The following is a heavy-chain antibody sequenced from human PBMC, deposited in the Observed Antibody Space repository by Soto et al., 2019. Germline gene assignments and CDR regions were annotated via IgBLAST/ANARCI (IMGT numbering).Heavy chain of an antibody. CDR2: ISAYNGNT. Sequence: QVKLVQSGTEVKQPGASMKVSCKASGYSFATSGISWVRQAPGQGLEWMGWISAYNGNTNYDQKLQDRVTMTTDTSTSTAYLELRNLRSDDTAVYYCAGAGQYYDSSCYANWGQGTLVTVSS. CDR1: GYSFATSG. D-gene: IGHD3-22*01. CDR3: AGAGQYYDSSCYAN. J-gene: IGHJ4*02. V-gene: IGHV1-18*01.